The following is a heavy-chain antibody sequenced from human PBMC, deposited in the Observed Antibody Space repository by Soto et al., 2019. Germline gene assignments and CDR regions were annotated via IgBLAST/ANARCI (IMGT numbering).Heavy chain of an antibody. V-gene: IGHV3-23*01. CDR3: AKEKYCSSSTCPIDY. CDR1: GFAFSNCA. CDR2: ISGSGGST. D-gene: IGHD2-2*01. Sequence: PGGSLRLSCAASGFAFSNCAMSWVRQAPGKGLEWVPAISGSGGSTYYADSVRGRLTISRDNSKNTLYLQMDSLRAEDTAVYYCAKEKYCSSSTCPIDYWGQGILVTVSS. J-gene: IGHJ4*02.